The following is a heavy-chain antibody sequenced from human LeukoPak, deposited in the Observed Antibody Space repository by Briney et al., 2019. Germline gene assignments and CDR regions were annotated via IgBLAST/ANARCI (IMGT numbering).Heavy chain of an antibody. CDR2: INSDGSST. V-gene: IGHV3-74*01. J-gene: IGHJ4*02. CDR3: ARVVYCTTTSCPLEY. D-gene: IGHD2-2*01. Sequence: GGSLRLSCAASGFTFSSYWMHWVRQAPGKGLVWVSRINSDGSSTTYADSVKGRFTISRDNAKNTLYLQMNSLRAEDTAVYYCARVVYCTTTSCPLEYGGQGTLVTVSS. CDR1: GFTFSSYW.